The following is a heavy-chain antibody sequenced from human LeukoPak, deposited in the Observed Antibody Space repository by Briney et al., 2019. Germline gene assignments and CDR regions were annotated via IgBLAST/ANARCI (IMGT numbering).Heavy chain of an antibody. J-gene: IGHJ4*02. V-gene: IGHV4-61*02. CDR3: AGDGNYYDSSSY. CDR2: IYTSGST. Sequence: SQTLSLTCTVSGGSISSGGYYWSWIRQPAGKGLEWIGRIYTSGSTNYNPSLKSRVTISVDTSKNQFSLKLSSVTAADTAVYYCAGDGNYYDSSSYWGQGTLVTVSS. D-gene: IGHD3-22*01. CDR1: GGSISSGGYY.